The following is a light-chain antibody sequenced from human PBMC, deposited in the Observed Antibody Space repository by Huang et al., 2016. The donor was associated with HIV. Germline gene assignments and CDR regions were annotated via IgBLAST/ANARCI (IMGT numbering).Light chain of an antibody. CDR2: AAT. CDR1: QSDSINY. J-gene: IGKJ4*01. V-gene: IGKV3-20*01. Sequence: EIVLTQSPGTLSLSPGERATLSCRASQSDSINYLAWYLQKPGQAPRLLIYAATNRATGIPDRFSGGGSGTDFTLTINRLEPEDFGVYYCQQYGTSPVTFGGGTKVEIK. CDR3: QQYGTSPVT.